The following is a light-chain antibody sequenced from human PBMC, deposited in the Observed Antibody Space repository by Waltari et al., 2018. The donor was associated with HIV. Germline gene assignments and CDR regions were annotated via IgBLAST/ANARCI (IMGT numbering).Light chain of an antibody. CDR3: QQYNNWPRT. V-gene: IGKV3-15*01. CDR2: AAS. CDR1: QGLTIN. Sequence: IVMTQSPATLPVSPGERDTLSCRASQGLTINLAWYQQKPGQAPRHLIYAASTSSTGIPARCTGSGSGTEFTLTISSLQSEDFAFYYCQQYNNWPRTFGQGTKVEIK. J-gene: IGKJ1*01.